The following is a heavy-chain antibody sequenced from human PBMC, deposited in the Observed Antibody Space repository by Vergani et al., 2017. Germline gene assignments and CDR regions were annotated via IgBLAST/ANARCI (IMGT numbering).Heavy chain of an antibody. J-gene: IGHJ6*03. V-gene: IGHV3-53*04. CDR3: ARGGALAAGFVDYYYMDV. CDR2: IYSGGST. Sequence: EVQLLESGGGLVQPGGSLRLSCAASGFTFSSYAMSWVRQAPGKGLEWVSVIYSGGSTYYADSVKGRFTISRHNSKNTLYLQMNSLRAEDTAVYYCARGGALAAGFVDYYYMDVWGKGTTVTVSS. D-gene: IGHD6-13*01. CDR1: GFTFSSYA.